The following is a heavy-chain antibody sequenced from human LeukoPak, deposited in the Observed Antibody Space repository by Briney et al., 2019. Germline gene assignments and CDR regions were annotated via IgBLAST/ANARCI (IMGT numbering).Heavy chain of an antibody. J-gene: IGHJ6*03. CDR1: GFTFTGFA. CDR3: AKMKRPGLYYHYSMDV. CDR2: IGGSSGST. Sequence: PGGSLRLSCAASGFTFTGFAMSWVRQAPGKGPEWVSRIGGSSGSTYYADSVKGRFTISRDNSKKTLYLQMNSLRADDTAVYYCAKMKRPGLYYHYSMDVWGKGTTVIVSS. V-gene: IGHV3-23*01.